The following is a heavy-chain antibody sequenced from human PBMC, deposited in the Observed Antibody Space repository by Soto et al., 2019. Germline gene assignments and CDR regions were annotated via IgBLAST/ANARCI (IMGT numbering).Heavy chain of an antibody. Sequence: VQLVQSGAEVKKPGSSVKVSCKASGDTFSSYALSWVRQAPGQGLEWMGVIIPVYGTANYAQKFQDRVTMTADESTSTAYMELSRLRSEDTAVYYCARDSRKYTYGGSFDYCVQGTLVTVSS. D-gene: IGHD1-26*01. J-gene: IGHJ4*02. CDR2: IIPVYGTA. CDR1: GDTFSSYA. CDR3: ARDSRKYTYGGSFDY. V-gene: IGHV1-69*01.